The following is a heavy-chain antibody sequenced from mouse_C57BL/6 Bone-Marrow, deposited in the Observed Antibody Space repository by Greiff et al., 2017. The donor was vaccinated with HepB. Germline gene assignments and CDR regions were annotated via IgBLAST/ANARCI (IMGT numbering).Heavy chain of an antibody. CDR3: VRHGGLRRGFDY. CDR2: IRSKSNNYAT. D-gene: IGHD2-4*01. V-gene: IGHV10-1*01. Sequence: EAQRVESGGGLVQPKGSLKLSCAASGFSFNTYAMNWVRQAPGKGLEWVARIRSKSNNYATYYADSVKDRFTISRDDSESMLYLQMNNLKTEDTAMYYCVRHGGLRRGFDYWGQGTTLTVSS. CDR1: GFSFNTYA. J-gene: IGHJ2*01.